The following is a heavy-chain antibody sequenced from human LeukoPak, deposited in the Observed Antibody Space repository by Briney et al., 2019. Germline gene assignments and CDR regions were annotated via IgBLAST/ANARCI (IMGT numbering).Heavy chain of an antibody. CDR1: GFTFSSYG. J-gene: IGHJ4*02. CDR3: AKQNCGGGSCYSGDYLDN. CDR2: ISGSGGST. V-gene: IGHV3-23*01. D-gene: IGHD2-15*01. Sequence: GGSLRLSCAASGFTFSSYGMSWVRQAPGKGLEWVSAISGSGGSTYYADSVKGRFTISRDNSKKTLYLQMNSLRAEDTAVYYCAKQNCGGGSCYSGDYLDNWGQGTLVTVSS.